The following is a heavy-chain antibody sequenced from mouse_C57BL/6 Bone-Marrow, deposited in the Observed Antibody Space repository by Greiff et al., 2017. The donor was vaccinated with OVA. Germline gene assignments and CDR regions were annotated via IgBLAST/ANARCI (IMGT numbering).Heavy chain of an antibody. CDR2: IWTGGGT. V-gene: IGHV2-9-1*01. D-gene: IGHD2-4*01. CDR1: GFSLTSYA. J-gene: IGHJ4*01. Sequence: LQESGPGLVAPSQSLSITCTVSGFSLTSYAISWVRQPPGKGLEWLGVIWTGGGTNYNSALKSRLSISKDNSKSQVFLKMNSLQTDDTARYYCARNGGDYDEGYAMDYWGQGTSVTVSS. CDR3: ARNGGDYDEGYAMDY.